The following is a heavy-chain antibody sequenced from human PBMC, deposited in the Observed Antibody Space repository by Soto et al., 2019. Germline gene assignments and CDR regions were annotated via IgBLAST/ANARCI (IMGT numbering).Heavy chain of an antibody. CDR3: ARDELNPLPDAAFDI. V-gene: IGHV3-11*01. Sequence: QVPLVESGGGLVKPGGSLRLSCAASGFTFSDYYMSWIRQAPGKGLEWVSYITSSGSTMYYADSVKGRFTISRDNAKNSLYLQMNSLRAEDTAVYYCARDELNPLPDAAFDIWGQGTMVTVSS. CDR1: GFTFSDYY. D-gene: IGHD1-1*01. CDR2: ITSSGSTM. J-gene: IGHJ3*02.